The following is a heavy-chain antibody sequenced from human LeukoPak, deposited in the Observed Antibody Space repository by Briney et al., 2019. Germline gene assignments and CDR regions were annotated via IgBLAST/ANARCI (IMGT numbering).Heavy chain of an antibody. V-gene: IGHV3-7*01. D-gene: IGHD3-3*01. CDR3: ASLMTDYDFWSGFTSYSFDS. CDR2: IKQDGSEK. Sequence: TGGSLRLSCAASGFTFSSYWMSWVRQAPGKGREWVANIKQDGSEKDYVDSVKGRFTISRENAKNSLYLQMNSLRPEDTAVYYCASLMTDYDFWSGFTSYSFDSWGQGTLVTVSS. CDR1: GFTFSSYW. J-gene: IGHJ4*02.